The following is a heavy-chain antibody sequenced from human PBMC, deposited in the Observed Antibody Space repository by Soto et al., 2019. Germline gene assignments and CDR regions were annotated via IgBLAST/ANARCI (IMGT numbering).Heavy chain of an antibody. V-gene: IGHV1-2*04. J-gene: IGHJ4*02. D-gene: IGHD2-2*01. CDR2: INPNSGGT. Sequence: ASVKVSCKASGYTFTGYDMHWVRQAPGQGLEWMGWINPNSGGTNYAQKFQGWVTMTRDTSISTAYMELSRLRPDDTAVYYCAREAAAAEEFDYWGQGTLVTVSS. CDR1: GYTFTGYD. CDR3: AREAAAAEEFDY.